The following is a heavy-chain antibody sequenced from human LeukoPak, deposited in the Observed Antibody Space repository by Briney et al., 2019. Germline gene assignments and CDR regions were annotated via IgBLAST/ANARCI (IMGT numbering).Heavy chain of an antibody. CDR2: IIPIFGTA. CDR3: ARDNYAGANWFDP. V-gene: IGHV1-69*05. Sequence: SVKVSCKASGGTFSSYANSWVRQAPGQGLEWMGGIIPIFGTANYAQKFQGRVTITTDESTSTAYMELSSLRPEDTAVYYCARDNYAGANWFDPWGQGTLVTVSS. D-gene: IGHD1-7*01. J-gene: IGHJ5*02. CDR1: GGTFSSYA.